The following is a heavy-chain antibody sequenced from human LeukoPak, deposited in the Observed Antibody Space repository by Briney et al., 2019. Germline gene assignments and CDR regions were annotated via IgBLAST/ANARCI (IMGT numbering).Heavy chain of an antibody. CDR2: ISSSSSYT. Sequence: PGGSLRLSCAASGFTFSDYYMSWIRQAPGKGLEWVSYISSSSSYTNYADSVKGRFTISRDNAKNSLYLQMNSLRAEDTVVYYCARDYYGSGSYRRNWYFDLWGRGTLVTVSS. D-gene: IGHD3-10*01. CDR3: ARDYYGSGSYRRNWYFDL. J-gene: IGHJ2*01. V-gene: IGHV3-11*06. CDR1: GFTFSDYY.